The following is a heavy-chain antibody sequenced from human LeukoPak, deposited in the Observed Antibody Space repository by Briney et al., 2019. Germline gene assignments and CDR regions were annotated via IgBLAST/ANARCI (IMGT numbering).Heavy chain of an antibody. CDR3: ARCEVVVAATLRGAFDI. V-gene: IGHV1-69*05. CDR1: GYTFTGYY. J-gene: IGHJ3*02. Sequence: SVKVSCKASGYTFTGYYMHWVRQAPGQGLEWMGGIIPIFGTANYAQKFQGRVTITTDESTSTAYMELSSLRSEDTAVYYCARCEVVVAATLRGAFDIWGQGTMVTVSS. CDR2: IIPIFGTA. D-gene: IGHD2-15*01.